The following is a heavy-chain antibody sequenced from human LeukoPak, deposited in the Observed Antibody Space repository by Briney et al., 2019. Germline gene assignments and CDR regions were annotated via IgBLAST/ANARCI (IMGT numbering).Heavy chain of an antibody. J-gene: IGHJ4*02. CDR1: GFTFNNYG. CDR3: AKSYCSSSSCFDFDY. Sequence: GGSLRLSCAASGFTFNNYGMHWVRQAPGKGLEWVTFIRYDGSNEYYADSVKGRFTISRDDSKSTLYLQLNSLRAEDTAVYYCAKSYCSSSSCFDFDYWGQGTLVTVSS. V-gene: IGHV3-30*02. CDR2: IRYDGSNE. D-gene: IGHD2-2*01.